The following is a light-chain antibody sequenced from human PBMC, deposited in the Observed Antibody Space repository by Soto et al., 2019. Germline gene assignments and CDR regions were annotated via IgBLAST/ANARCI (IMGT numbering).Light chain of an antibody. CDR3: GTWDTSLTAVV. V-gene: IGLV1-51*01. Sequence: QSVLTQPPSVSAAPGQTVTISCSGSSPNIGTNYVSWYQQVPGAAPRLLIYETNRRPSGIPARFSASKSGASATLGITGLQTGDEAHYYCGTWDTSLTAVVFGGGTQLTVL. CDR1: SPNIGTNY. J-gene: IGLJ3*02. CDR2: ETN.